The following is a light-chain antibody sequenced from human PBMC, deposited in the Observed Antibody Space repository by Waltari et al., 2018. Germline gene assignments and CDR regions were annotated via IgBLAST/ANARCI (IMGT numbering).Light chain of an antibody. J-gene: IGKJ4*01. Sequence: EIVMTLSPATLSVSPGERATLSCWASQSVGSSLAWYQQKPGQAPRVLIYGASTRATGIPVKFSGSGSGTEFTLTISSLQSEDFAVYYCQQYNNWPLTFGGGTKVEIK. CDR2: GAS. V-gene: IGKV3-15*01. CDR1: QSVGSS. CDR3: QQYNNWPLT.